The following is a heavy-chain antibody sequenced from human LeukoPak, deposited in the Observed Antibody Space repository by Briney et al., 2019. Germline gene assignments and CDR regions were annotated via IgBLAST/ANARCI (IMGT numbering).Heavy chain of an antibody. CDR1: GFTFSSYW. D-gene: IGHD2-21*01. CDR2: INQAGSGR. CDR3: VRHIDSSFDY. Sequence: GGSLRVSCAASGFTFSSYWMSWVRQAPGKGLEWVANINQAGSGRDYVDPVKGRFTISRDNAKNSLYLQMNSLRAEDTAVYYCVRHIDSSFDYWGQGTLVTVSS. V-gene: IGHV3-7*01. J-gene: IGHJ4*02.